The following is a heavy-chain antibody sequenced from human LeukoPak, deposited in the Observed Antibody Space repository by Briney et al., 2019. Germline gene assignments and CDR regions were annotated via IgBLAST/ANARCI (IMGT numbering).Heavy chain of an antibody. CDR1: GFTVSSNY. V-gene: IGHV3-30*02. D-gene: IGHD2-21*02. CDR3: AKEGTASKPSDLDY. J-gene: IGHJ4*02. CDR2: IRYDGSNK. Sequence: GGSLRLSCAASGFTVSSNYMSWVRQAPGKGLEWVTFIRYDGSNKYYADSVKGRFTIPRDNSKNTLYLQMNSLTSEDTAVYYCAKEGTASKPSDLDYWGQGTLVTVSS.